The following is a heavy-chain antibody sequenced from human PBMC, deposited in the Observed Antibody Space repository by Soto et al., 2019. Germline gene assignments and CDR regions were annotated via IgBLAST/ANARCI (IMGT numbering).Heavy chain of an antibody. CDR3: ARVDRRGYSGYDPPPYYYYGMDL. CDR1: GFTVSSNY. D-gene: IGHD5-12*01. CDR2: IYSDGST. V-gene: IGHV3-53*04. J-gene: IGHJ6*02. Sequence: EVQLVESGGGLVQPGGSLRLSCVVSGFTVSSNYMSWVRQAPGKGLEWVSFIYSDGSTYYADSVKGRFTISRLSSKNTLYFQMNSLRAEDTALYYCARVDRRGYSGYDPPPYYYYGMDLWGQGTTVTVSS.